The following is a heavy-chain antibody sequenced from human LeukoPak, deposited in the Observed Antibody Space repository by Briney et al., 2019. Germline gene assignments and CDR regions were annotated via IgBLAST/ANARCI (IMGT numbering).Heavy chain of an antibody. V-gene: IGHV1-2*02. CDR1: GYTFTGYY. CDR3: ARGGVVVVVPAATDY. CDR2: INPNSGGT. D-gene: IGHD2-2*01. J-gene: IGHJ4*02. Sequence: GASVEVSCKASGYTFTGYYMHWVRQAPGQGLEWMGWINPNSGGTNYAQKFQGRVTMTRDTSISTTYMELSRLRSDDTAVYYCARGGVVVVVPAATDYWGQGTLVTVSS.